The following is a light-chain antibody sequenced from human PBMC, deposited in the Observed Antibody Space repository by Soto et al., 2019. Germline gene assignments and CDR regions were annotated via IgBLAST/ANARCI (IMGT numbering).Light chain of an antibody. J-gene: IGLJ2*01. Sequence: QPVLTQPPSVSGAPGQRVTISCTGSSSNIGAGYDVHWYQQLPGTAPKLLIYGNSNRPSGVPDRFSGSKSGTSASLAITGLQAEDEADYYCQSYDSSLDGHVVFGGGTKLTVL. CDR1: SSNIGAGYD. CDR2: GNS. V-gene: IGLV1-40*01. CDR3: QSYDSSLDGHVV.